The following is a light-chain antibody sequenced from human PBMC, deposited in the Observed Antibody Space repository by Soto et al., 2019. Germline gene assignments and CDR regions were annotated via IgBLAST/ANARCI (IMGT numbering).Light chain of an antibody. CDR1: QSISGW. V-gene: IGKV1-5*01. CDR2: DAS. Sequence: DIQMTQSPSTLSESVGDRVTITCRASQSISGWLAWYQQKPGRAPKLLIYDASNLESGVPSRFSGSGSGTEFTLTISSLQPDDFATYYCQQYDSFSLTFGGGTTVEIK. CDR3: QQYDSFSLT. J-gene: IGKJ4*01.